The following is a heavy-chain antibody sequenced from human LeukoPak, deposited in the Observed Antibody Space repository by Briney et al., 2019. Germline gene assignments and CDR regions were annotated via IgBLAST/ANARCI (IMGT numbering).Heavy chain of an antibody. Sequence: RASVKVSCTASGYTFTGYYMHWVRQAPGQGLEWMGWINPKSGGTNYEQKFQGRVIMTRDTSISTAYMELSRLRSDDTAVYYCARHMTTANNWFDPWGQGTLVTVS. V-gene: IGHV1-2*02. J-gene: IGHJ5*02. CDR2: INPKSGGT. CDR3: ARHMTTANNWFDP. CDR1: GYTFTGYY. D-gene: IGHD1-1*01.